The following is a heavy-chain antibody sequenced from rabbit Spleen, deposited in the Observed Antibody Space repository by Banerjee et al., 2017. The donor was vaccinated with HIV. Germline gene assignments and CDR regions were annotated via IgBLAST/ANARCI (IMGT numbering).Heavy chain of an antibody. J-gene: IGHJ6*01. Sequence: QLKETGGGLVQPGGSLKLSCKASGFDFSSYGVSWVRQAPGKGLEWIGYIDPIFGATYYATWVNGRFTISSHNAQNTLYLQLNSLTAADTATYFCVRGASSSGYYSLWGQGTLVTVS. CDR3: VRGASSSGYYSL. V-gene: IGHV1S7*01. CDR2: IDPIFGAT. D-gene: IGHD1-1*01. CDR1: GFDFSSYG.